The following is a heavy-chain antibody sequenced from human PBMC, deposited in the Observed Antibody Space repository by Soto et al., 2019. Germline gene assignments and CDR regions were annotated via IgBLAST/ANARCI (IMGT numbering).Heavy chain of an antibody. Sequence: SETLSLTCSVSGGSINNVDYYWSWIRQPPGKGLEWIGYIFYSGSTYYNPSLKSRVTISVDTSKNQFSLKLSSVTAADTAAYYCAREYGDFYFDYWGQGTLVTVSS. D-gene: IGHD4-17*01. CDR1: GGSINNVDYY. CDR3: AREYGDFYFDY. J-gene: IGHJ4*02. V-gene: IGHV4-30-4*01. CDR2: IFYSGST.